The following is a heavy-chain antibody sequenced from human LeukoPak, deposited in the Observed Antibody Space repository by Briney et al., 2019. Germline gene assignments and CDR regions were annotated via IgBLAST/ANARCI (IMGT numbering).Heavy chain of an antibody. Sequence: PGGSLRLSCAASGFTFSSYAMHWVRQAPGKGLEYVSAISSNGGSTYYANSVKGRFTISRDNSKNTLYLQMGSLRAKDMAVYYCARGPGSSGWSQYFDYWGRGTLVTVSS. J-gene: IGHJ4*02. V-gene: IGHV3-64*01. CDR1: GFTFSSYA. CDR3: ARGPGSSGWSQYFDY. CDR2: ISSNGGST. D-gene: IGHD6-19*01.